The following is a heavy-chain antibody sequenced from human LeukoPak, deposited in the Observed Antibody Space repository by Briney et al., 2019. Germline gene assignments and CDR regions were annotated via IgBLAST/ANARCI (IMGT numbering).Heavy chain of an antibody. V-gene: IGHV4-34*01. Sequence: PSETLSLTCAVYGGSFSSYYRSWLRQPPGKGLEWIGEINHSGSTTYNPSLKSRVTMSIDTSKNRFSLKLSSVTAADTAVYYCARGFSHWGQGTLVAVSS. CDR2: INHSGST. CDR3: ARGFSH. CDR1: GGSFSSYY. J-gene: IGHJ4*02.